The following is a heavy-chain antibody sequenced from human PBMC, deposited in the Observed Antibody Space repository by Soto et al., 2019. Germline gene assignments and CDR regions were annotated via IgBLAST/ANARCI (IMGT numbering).Heavy chain of an antibody. Sequence: VASVKVSCKASGYTFTSYAMHWVRQAPGQRLEWMGWINAGNGNTKYSQKFQGRVTITRDTSASTAYMELSSLRSEDTAVYYCARGSYDFWSGYYIIRPFDYWGQGTLVTVSS. CDR3: ARGSYDFWSGYYIIRPFDY. J-gene: IGHJ4*02. CDR2: INAGNGNT. CDR1: GYTFTSYA. V-gene: IGHV1-3*01. D-gene: IGHD3-3*01.